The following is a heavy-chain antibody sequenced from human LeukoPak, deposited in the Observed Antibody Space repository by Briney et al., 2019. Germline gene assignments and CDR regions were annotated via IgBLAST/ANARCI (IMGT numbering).Heavy chain of an antibody. CDR3: ARDLRGYSGYDLFDY. J-gene: IGHJ4*02. CDR1: GYTFTSYY. Sequence: GASVKVSCKASGYTFTSYYMHWVRQAPGQGLEGMGIIKPSGGSTSYAQKFQGRVTMTRDTSTSTVYMELSSMRSEDTAVYYCARDLRGYSGYDLFDYWGQGTLVTVSS. D-gene: IGHD5-12*01. V-gene: IGHV1-46*01. CDR2: IKPSGGST.